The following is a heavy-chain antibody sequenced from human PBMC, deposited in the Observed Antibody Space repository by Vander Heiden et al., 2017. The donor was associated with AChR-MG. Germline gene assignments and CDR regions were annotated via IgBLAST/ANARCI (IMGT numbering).Heavy chain of an antibody. CDR2: ISWNSGSI. J-gene: IGHJ4*02. CDR1: GFTFDDYA. D-gene: IGHD2-15*01. V-gene: IGHV3-9*01. Sequence: EVQLVESGGGLVQPGRSLRRSCAASGFTFDDYAMHWVRQGPGKGVEWVSGISWNSGSIGYADSVKGRFTISRDNAKNSLYLQMNSLRAEDTALYYCAKAGLYCSGGSCYLDYWGQGTLVTVSS. CDR3: AKAGLYCSGGSCYLDY.